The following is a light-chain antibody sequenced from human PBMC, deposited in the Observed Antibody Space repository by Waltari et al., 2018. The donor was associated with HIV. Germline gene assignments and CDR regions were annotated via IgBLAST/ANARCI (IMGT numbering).Light chain of an antibody. CDR2: LGS. Sequence: DIVMNKSPLSLPVISGEQASISCRSSQSLLHSNGKNYLDWYMQRTGQVPQLLIYLGSNRTSVVPDRFRGSGSGTDFTLMISRVEAEDVGVYYCMQALQTPLTFGGGTRVEIK. V-gene: IGKV2-28*01. CDR3: MQALQTPLT. J-gene: IGKJ4*01. CDR1: QSLLHSNGKNY.